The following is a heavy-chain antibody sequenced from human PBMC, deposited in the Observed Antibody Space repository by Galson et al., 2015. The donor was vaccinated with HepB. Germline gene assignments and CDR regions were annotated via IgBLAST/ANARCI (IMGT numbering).Heavy chain of an antibody. D-gene: IGHD2-2*01. J-gene: IGHJ1*01. Sequence: QSGAEVKKPGESLKISCEGSGYRFTSYWIAWVRQMPGKGLEWMGVIFPGDSDTRYSPSFQGQVTISADKSISTAYLQWSSLKASDTAMYYCATHPIYCSSTSCPFQHWGQGTLVTVSS. CDR1: GYRFTSYW. CDR2: IFPGDSDT. CDR3: ATHPIYCSSTSCPFQH. V-gene: IGHV5-51*01.